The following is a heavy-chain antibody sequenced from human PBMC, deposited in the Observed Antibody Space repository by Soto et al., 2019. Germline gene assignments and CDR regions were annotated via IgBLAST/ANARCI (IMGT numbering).Heavy chain of an antibody. D-gene: IGHD4-17*01. J-gene: IGHJ3*02. CDR2: ISYDGNNT. CDR1: GFTFDIYG. CDR3: AKMAQSDYDTEDAFDI. Sequence: QVQLVESGGGVVQPRRSLRLSCAASGFTFDIYGIHWVRQAPGKGLEWVAVISYDGNNTYYADSVKGRFTISRDNSKNTLFLQMNSVRAEDTAMYFCAKMAQSDYDTEDAFDIWGQGTMVTVSS. V-gene: IGHV3-30*18.